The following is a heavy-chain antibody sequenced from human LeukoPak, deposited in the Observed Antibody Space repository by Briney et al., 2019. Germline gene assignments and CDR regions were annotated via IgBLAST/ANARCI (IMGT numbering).Heavy chain of an antibody. CDR1: GFTFSSYG. CDR2: IRFVGSNK. J-gene: IGHJ5*02. D-gene: IGHD1-20*01. CDR3: AKDKPVWYNSKNWFDP. V-gene: IGHV3-30*02. Sequence: GGSLRLSCAPSGFTFSSYGMHWVRQAPGKGLEWVAFIRFVGSNKYYAHSVKGRFTISRDNSKNTMYLQMNSLRAEDTAVYYCAKDKPVWYNSKNWFDPWGQGTLVTASS.